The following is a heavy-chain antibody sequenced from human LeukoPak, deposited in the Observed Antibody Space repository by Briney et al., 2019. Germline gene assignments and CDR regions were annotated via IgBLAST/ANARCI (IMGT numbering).Heavy chain of an antibody. Sequence: ASVKVSCKASGCTFTSYYMHRVRQAPGQGLEWMGIINPSGGSTSYAQKFQGRVTMTRDTSTSTVYMELSSLRSEDTAVYYCARDLSSSSDYYYYYGMDVWGQGTTVTVSS. D-gene: IGHD6-6*01. CDR3: ARDLSSSSDYYYYYGMDV. J-gene: IGHJ6*02. V-gene: IGHV1-46*01. CDR1: GCTFTSYY. CDR2: INPSGGST.